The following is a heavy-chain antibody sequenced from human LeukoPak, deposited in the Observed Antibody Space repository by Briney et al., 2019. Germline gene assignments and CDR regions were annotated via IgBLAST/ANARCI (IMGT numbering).Heavy chain of an antibody. CDR3: ARGSYRLGYCSSTSCYGPDY. V-gene: IGHV3-21*01. CDR1: GFTFSSYS. Sequence: PGGSLRLSCAASGFTFSSYSMNWVREAPGKGLEWVSSISSSSSYIYYADSVKGRFTISRDNAKNSLYLQMNSLRAEDTAVYYCARGSYRLGYCSSTSCYGPDYWGQGTLVTVSS. CDR2: ISSSSSYI. J-gene: IGHJ4*02. D-gene: IGHD2-2*01.